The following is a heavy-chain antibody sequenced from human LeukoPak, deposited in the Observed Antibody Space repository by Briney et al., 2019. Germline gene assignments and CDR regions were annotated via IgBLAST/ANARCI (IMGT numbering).Heavy chain of an antibody. V-gene: IGHV3-48*03. CDR1: GFTFSSYE. CDR2: ISSSGSTI. J-gene: IGHJ4*02. CDR3: ARSYYYGIYHFDY. Sequence: GGSLRLSCAASGFTFSSYEMNWVRQAPGKGLEWVSYISSSGSTIHYADSVKGRFTISRDNAKNSLYLQMNSLRAEDTAVYYCARSYYYGIYHFDYWGQGTLVTVSS. D-gene: IGHD3-10*01.